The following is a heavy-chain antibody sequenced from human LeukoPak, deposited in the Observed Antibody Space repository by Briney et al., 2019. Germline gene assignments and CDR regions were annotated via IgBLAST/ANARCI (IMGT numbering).Heavy chain of an antibody. J-gene: IGHJ4*02. D-gene: IGHD4-17*01. Sequence: GGSLRLSCAASGFTFSSYAMHWVRQAPGKGLEWVAVISYDGSNKYYADSVKGRFTISRDNSKNTLYLQMNSLRAEDTAVYYCARDSRRSSYGDYGRFSFDYWGQGTLVTVSS. CDR2: ISYDGSNK. CDR1: GFTFSSYA. CDR3: ARDSRRSSYGDYGRFSFDY. V-gene: IGHV3-30*04.